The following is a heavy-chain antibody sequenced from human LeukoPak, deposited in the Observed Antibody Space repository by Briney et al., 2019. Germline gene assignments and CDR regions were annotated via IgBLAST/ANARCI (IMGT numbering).Heavy chain of an antibody. CDR3: ARGYCSSTSCYAVDY. V-gene: IGHV3-33*01. Sequence: GGSLRHSCAASGFTFSSYGMHWVRQAPGKGLEWVAVIWYDGSNKYYADSVKGRFTISRDNSKNTLYLQMNSLRAEDTAVYYCARGYCSSTSCYAVDYWGQGTLVTVSS. D-gene: IGHD2-2*01. J-gene: IGHJ4*02. CDR1: GFTFSSYG. CDR2: IWYDGSNK.